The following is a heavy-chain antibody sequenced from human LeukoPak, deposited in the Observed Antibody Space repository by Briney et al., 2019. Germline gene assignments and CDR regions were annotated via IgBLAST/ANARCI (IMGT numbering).Heavy chain of an antibody. CDR1: GGTFSGYA. Sequence: GASVKVSCKASGGTFSGYAISWVRQVPGQGLEWMGRIIPIFGTANYAQKFQGRVTITTDESTSTAYMELSSLRSEDTAVYYCAREGDGYRYDYWGQGTLVTVSS. D-gene: IGHD5-24*01. CDR3: AREGDGYRYDY. CDR2: IIPIFGTA. V-gene: IGHV1-69*05. J-gene: IGHJ4*02.